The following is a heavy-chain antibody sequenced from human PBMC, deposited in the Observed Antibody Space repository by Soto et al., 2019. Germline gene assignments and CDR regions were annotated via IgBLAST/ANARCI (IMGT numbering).Heavy chain of an antibody. D-gene: IGHD3-10*01. CDR1: GYTFTSYY. V-gene: IGHV1-46*01. CDR3: ARDPPDPRGTMVRGVSV. J-gene: IGHJ4*02. Sequence: ASVKVSCKASGYTFTSYYMHWVRQAPGQGLEWMGIINPSGGSTSYAQKFQGRVTMTRDTSTSTVYMELSSLRSEDTAVYYCARDPPDPRGTMVRGVSVWGQGTLVTVSS. CDR2: INPSGGST.